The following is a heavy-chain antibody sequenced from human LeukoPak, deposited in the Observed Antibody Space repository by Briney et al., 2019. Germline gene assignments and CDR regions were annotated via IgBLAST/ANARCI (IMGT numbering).Heavy chain of an antibody. CDR1: GYTFTSYY. V-gene: IGHV1-46*01. CDR2: INPSGGNT. Sequence: ASVKVSCKASGYTFTSYYMHWVRQAPGQGLEWMGIINPSGGNTSYAQKFQGRVTMTRDMSTSTVYMELSSLRSEDTAVYYCAREYSSSALGSWGQGTLVTVSS. CDR3: AREYSSSALGS. J-gene: IGHJ4*02. D-gene: IGHD6-6*01.